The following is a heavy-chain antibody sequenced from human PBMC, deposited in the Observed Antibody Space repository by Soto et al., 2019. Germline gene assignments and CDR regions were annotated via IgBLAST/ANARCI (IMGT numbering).Heavy chain of an antibody. CDR2: IYPGDSDT. CDR1: GYSFTSYW. D-gene: IGHD6-13*01. CDR3: ARISAPVAGTFYYYGMDV. Sequence: PGESLKISCKGSGYSFTSYWIGWVRPMPGKGLEWMGIIYPGDSDTRYSPSFQGQVTISADKSISTAYLQWSSLKASDTAMYYCARISAPVAGTFYYYGMDVWGQGTTVTVSS. J-gene: IGHJ6*02. V-gene: IGHV5-51*01.